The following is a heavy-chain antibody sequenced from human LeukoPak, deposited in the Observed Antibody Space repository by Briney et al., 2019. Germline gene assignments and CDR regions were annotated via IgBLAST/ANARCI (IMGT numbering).Heavy chain of an antibody. CDR1: GGTFSSYA. J-gene: IGHJ6*03. Sequence: SVKVSCKASGGTFSSYAISWVRQAPGQGLEWMGGIIPIFGTANYAQKFQGRVTITADESTSTAYMELSSLRSEDTAVYYCARDYNVVVPAARRYYYYYMDVWGKGTTVTASS. CDR3: ARDYNVVVPAARRYYYYYMDV. CDR2: IIPIFGTA. D-gene: IGHD2-2*01. V-gene: IGHV1-69*13.